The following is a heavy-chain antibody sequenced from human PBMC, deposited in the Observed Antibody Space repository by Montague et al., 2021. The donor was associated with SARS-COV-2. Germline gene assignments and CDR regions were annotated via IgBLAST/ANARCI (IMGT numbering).Heavy chain of an antibody. Sequence: TLSLTCTVSGGSISSGDYYWSWIRQPPGKGLEWIGYIYYSGSTYYNPSLKSRVTIPVDTSKNQFSLKLSSVTAADTAVYYCARVRGITMIVVVIAGAFDIWGQGTMVTVSS. V-gene: IGHV4-30-4*01. CDR2: IYYSGST. CDR1: GGSISSGDYY. CDR3: ARVRGITMIVVVIAGAFDI. J-gene: IGHJ3*02. D-gene: IGHD3-22*01.